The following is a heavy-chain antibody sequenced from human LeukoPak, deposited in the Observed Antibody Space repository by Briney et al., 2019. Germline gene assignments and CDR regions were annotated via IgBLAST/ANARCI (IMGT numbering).Heavy chain of an antibody. D-gene: IGHD3-3*01. Sequence: ASVKVSCKTSGYTFTSDDINWVRQATGQGLEWMGWMNPNSGNTGYAQKFQGRVTMTRNTSISTAYMELSSLRSEDTAVYYCARGNVLRFLEWFTPAYYYYYMDVWGKGTTVTVSS. J-gene: IGHJ6*03. CDR2: MNPNSGNT. V-gene: IGHV1-8*01. CDR1: GYTFTSDD. CDR3: ARGNVLRFLEWFTPAYYYYYMDV.